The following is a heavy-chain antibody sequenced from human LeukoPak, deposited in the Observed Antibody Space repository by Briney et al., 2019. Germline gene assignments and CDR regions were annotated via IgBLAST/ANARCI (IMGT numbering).Heavy chain of an antibody. J-gene: IGHJ4*02. D-gene: IGHD6-13*01. CDR3: ATQSSSWHYLEY. V-gene: IGHV4-4*07. CDR1: GGSISSYY. Sequence: SETLSLTCTVSGGSISSYYWGWIRQPAGKGLEWIGRIYTSGRTNYNPSLKSRLTMSVDTSKNQFSLKLSSVTAADTAVYYCATQSSSWHYLEYWGQGTLVTVSS. CDR2: IYTSGRT.